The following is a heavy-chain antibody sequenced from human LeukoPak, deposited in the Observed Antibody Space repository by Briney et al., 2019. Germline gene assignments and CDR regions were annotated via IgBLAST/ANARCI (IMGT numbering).Heavy chain of an antibody. CDR2: ISGSGGST. D-gene: IGHD5-24*01. Sequence: PGGSLGLSCAASGFTFTSYAMSWVRQAPGKGLEWVSAISGSGGSTYYADSVKGRFTISRDNSKSTLFLQMNSLRAEDTAVYYCAKDPRVGSRVATPCHWGQGTLVTVSS. J-gene: IGHJ4*02. V-gene: IGHV3-23*01. CDR1: GFTFTSYA. CDR3: AKDPRVGSRVATPCH.